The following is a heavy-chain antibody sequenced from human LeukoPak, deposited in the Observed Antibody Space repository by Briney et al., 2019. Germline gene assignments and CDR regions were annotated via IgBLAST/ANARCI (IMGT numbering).Heavy chain of an antibody. V-gene: IGHV3-13*01. CDR1: GFTFSSYD. J-gene: IGHJ4*02. CDR3: ARGIGGSYPGDY. Sequence: PGGSLRLSCAASGFTFSSYDMHWVRHATGKGLEWVSAIGTAGDTYYPGSVKGRFTISRENAKNSLYLQMNSLRAGDTAVYYCARGIGGSYPGDYWGQGTLVTASS. CDR2: IGTAGDT. D-gene: IGHD1-26*01.